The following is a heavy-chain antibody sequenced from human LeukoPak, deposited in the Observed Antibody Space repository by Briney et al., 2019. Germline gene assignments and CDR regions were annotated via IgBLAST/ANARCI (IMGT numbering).Heavy chain of an antibody. CDR2: IYYSGST. CDR1: GGSISSGDYY. Sequence: PSETLSLTCTVSGGSISSGDYYWSWIRQPPGKGLEWIGYIYYSGSTYYNPSLKSRVTISVDTSKNQFSLKPSSVTAADTAVYYCARDSSGSYSPAFFDYWGQGTLVTVSS. CDR3: ARDSSGSYSPAFFDY. D-gene: IGHD3-10*01. V-gene: IGHV4-30-4*01. J-gene: IGHJ4*02.